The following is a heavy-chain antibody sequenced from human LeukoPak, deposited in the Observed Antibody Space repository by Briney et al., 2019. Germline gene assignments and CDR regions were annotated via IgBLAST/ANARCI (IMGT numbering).Heavy chain of an antibody. J-gene: IGHJ3*02. CDR3: ARQPNLGAFDM. CDR1: GYSISSGYF. D-gene: IGHD3-16*01. CDR2: FYHSGNT. Sequence: PSEALSLTCAVSGYSISSGYFWAWIRQPPGKGLEGIGSFYHSGNTYYNPSLKSRVTISVDTAKNQFSVKFSSVTAADTAVYYCARQPNLGAFDMWGRGTMVTVSS. V-gene: IGHV4-38-2*01.